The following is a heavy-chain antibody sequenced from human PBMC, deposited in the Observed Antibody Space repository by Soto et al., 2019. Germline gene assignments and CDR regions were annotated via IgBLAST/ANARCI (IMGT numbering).Heavy chain of an antibody. Sequence: TSETLSLTCTVSGGSISSYYWSWIRQPPGKGLEWIGSIYYSGSTNYNPSLKSRVTISVDTSKNQFSLKLSSVTAADTAVYYCARRLLRLGDIDWFDPWGQGTLVTVSS. CDR3: ARRLLRLGDIDWFDP. CDR1: GGSISSYY. V-gene: IGHV4-59*08. D-gene: IGHD3-10*01. J-gene: IGHJ5*02. CDR2: IYYSGST.